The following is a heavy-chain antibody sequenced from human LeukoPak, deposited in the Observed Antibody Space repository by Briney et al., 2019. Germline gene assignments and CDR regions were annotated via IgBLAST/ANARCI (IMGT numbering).Heavy chain of an antibody. Sequence: GGSLRLSCAASGFTFSSYEMNWVRQAPGKGLEWVSYISSSGSTIYYADSVKGRFTISRDNAKNSLYLQMNSLRAEDTAVYYCARGTVMVRGVVTFDYWGQGTLVTVPS. CDR1: GFTFSSYE. CDR2: ISSSGSTI. V-gene: IGHV3-48*03. CDR3: ARGTVMVRGVVTFDY. D-gene: IGHD3-10*01. J-gene: IGHJ4*02.